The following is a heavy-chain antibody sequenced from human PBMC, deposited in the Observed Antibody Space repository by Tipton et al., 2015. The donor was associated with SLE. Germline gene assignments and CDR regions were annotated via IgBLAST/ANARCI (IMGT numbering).Heavy chain of an antibody. CDR1: GGSISSNSYY. CDR2: IYYSGST. D-gene: IGHD3-10*01. CDR3: ARVPIPVVRGVRYFDL. V-gene: IGHV4-39*07. J-gene: IGHJ2*01. Sequence: TLSLTCTVSGGSISSNSYYWGWIRQPPGKGLEWIGSIYYSGSTYYNPSLKSRVTISVDTSKNRFSLKLYSVTAADTAVYYCARVPIPVVRGVRYFDLWGRGTLVTVSS.